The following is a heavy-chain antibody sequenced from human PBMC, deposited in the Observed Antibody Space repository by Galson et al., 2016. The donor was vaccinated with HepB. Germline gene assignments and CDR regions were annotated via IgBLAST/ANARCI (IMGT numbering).Heavy chain of an antibody. J-gene: IGHJ4*02. V-gene: IGHV1-18*01. CDR3: ARGYNFDN. D-gene: IGHD5-24*01. CDR2: ISVDYGKT. CDR1: GYTFTKYG. Sequence: SVKVSCKASGYTFTKYGISWVRQAPGQGLEWMGWISVDYGKTNYAQKVQDRVTMTTDTSTSTAYMELRSLRSDDTAVYYCARGYNFDNWGQGTLVTVSS.